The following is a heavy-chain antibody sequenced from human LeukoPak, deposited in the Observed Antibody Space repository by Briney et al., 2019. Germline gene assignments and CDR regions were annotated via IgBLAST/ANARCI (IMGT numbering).Heavy chain of an antibody. Sequence: SVNVSCKASGGTFSSYAISGVRQAPGQGLEGMGRIIPIFGIANYAQKFQGRVTITADKSTSTAYMELSSLRSEDTAVYYCAREVKGGYDRLNWFDPWGQGTLVTVSS. CDR1: GGTFSSYA. CDR2: IIPIFGIA. D-gene: IGHD5-12*01. V-gene: IGHV1-69*04. CDR3: AREVKGGYDRLNWFDP. J-gene: IGHJ5*02.